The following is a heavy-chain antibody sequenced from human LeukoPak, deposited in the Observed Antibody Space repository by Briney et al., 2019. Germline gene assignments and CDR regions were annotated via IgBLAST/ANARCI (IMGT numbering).Heavy chain of an antibody. V-gene: IGHV3-48*03. CDR3: AKGSADTAMANMDV. CDR2: ISSSGSTI. CDR1: GFTFSSYE. J-gene: IGHJ6*03. D-gene: IGHD5-18*01. Sequence: GGSLRLSCAASGFTFSSYEMNWVRQAPGKGLEWVSYISSSGSTIYYADSVKGRFTISRDNAKNSLYLQMNSLRAEDTAVYYCAKGSADTAMANMDVWGKGTTVTVSS.